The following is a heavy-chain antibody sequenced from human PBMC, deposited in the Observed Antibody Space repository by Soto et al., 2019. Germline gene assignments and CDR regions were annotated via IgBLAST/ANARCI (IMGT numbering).Heavy chain of an antibody. CDR1: GGSISSSSYY. J-gene: IGHJ4*02. Sequence: PSETLSLTCTFSGGSISSSSYYLGWIRQPPGKGLEWIGSIYYSGSTYYNPSLKSRVTISVDTSKNQFSLKLSSVTAADTAVYYCARLPYSSSWYVQLHYFDYWGQGTLVTVSS. V-gene: IGHV4-39*01. CDR2: IYYSGST. D-gene: IGHD6-13*01. CDR3: ARLPYSSSWYVQLHYFDY.